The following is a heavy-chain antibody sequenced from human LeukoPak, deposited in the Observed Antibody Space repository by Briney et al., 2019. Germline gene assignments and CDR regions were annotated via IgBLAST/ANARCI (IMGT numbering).Heavy chain of an antibody. D-gene: IGHD6-13*01. CDR1: GFTFSSYA. CDR2: ISYDGSNK. V-gene: IGHV3-30-3*01. CDR3: ARVGQQLDRGYYYYGMDV. J-gene: IGHJ6*02. Sequence: PGRSLRLSCAASGFTFSSYAMHWVRQAPGKGLERVAVISYDGSNKYYADSVKGRFTISRDNSKNTLYLQMNSLRAEDTAVYYCARVGQQLDRGYYYYGMDVWGQGTTVTVSS.